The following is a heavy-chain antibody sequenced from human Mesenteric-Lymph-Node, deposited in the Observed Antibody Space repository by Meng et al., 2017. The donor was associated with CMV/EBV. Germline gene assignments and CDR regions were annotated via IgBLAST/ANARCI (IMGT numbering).Heavy chain of an antibody. CDR2: INFDGSDT. J-gene: IGHJ1*01. CDR1: GFTFSSYW. D-gene: IGHD3-22*01. V-gene: IGHV3-74*01. CDR3: ARSRDYYDW. Sequence: GGSLRLSCAASGFTFSSYWMHWVRQVPGKGLVWVSRINFDGSDTSYADSVKGRFTISGDNAKNSLYLQMTSLRADDTAVYYCARSRDYYDWWGQGTLVTVSS.